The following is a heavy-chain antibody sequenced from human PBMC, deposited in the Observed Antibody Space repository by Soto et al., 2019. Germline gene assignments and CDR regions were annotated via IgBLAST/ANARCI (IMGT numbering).Heavy chain of an antibody. D-gene: IGHD2-2*01. CDR1: GYTFTGSY. CDR2: IDPNSGGT. J-gene: IGHJ4*02. CDR3: ERILFSSTRCYVGSWDY. Sequence: ASVKVSCKASGYTFTGSYMHWVRQAPGQGLEWMGWIDPNSGGTNYAQKFQGWVTMTRDTSISTGYMELSRLRSDDTAVYYCERILFSSTRCYVGSWDYLGQGILVTVS. V-gene: IGHV1-2*04.